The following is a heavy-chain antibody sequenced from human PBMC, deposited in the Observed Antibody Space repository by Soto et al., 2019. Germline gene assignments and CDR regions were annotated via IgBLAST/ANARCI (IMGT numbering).Heavy chain of an antibody. J-gene: IGHJ5*02. D-gene: IGHD2-15*01. CDR1: GGSISSSSYY. Sequence: PSETLSRTCTVSGGSISSSSYYWGWIRQPPGKGLEWIGSIYYSGSTYYNPSLKSRVTISVDTSKNQFSLKLSSVTAADTAVYYCARDGYCSGGSCPSSGGNWFDPWGQGTLVTVSS. V-gene: IGHV4-39*07. CDR3: ARDGYCSGGSCPSSGGNWFDP. CDR2: IYYSGST.